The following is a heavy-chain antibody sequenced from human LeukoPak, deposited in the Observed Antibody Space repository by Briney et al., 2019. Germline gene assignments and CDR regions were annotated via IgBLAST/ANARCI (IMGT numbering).Heavy chain of an antibody. D-gene: IGHD1-1*01. CDR2: IIPILGIA. J-gene: IGHJ4*02. CDR1: GGTFSSYA. Sequence: KVSXKASGGTFSSYAISWVRQAPGQGLEWMGRIIPILGIANYAQKFQGRVTMTRDTSTSTVYMELSSLRSEDTAVYYCAREGTYWGQGTLVTVSS. CDR3: AREGTY. V-gene: IGHV1-69*04.